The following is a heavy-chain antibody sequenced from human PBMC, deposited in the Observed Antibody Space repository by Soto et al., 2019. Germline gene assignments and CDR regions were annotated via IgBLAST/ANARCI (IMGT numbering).Heavy chain of an antibody. D-gene: IGHD3-22*01. CDR2: IKQDGSEK. CDR3: ARGSSSGYYPYCFDY. J-gene: IGHJ4*02. CDR1: GFTFSIYW. V-gene: IGHV3-7*01. Sequence: GGSLRLSCAASGFTFSIYWMTWVRHAPGKGLEWVANIKQDGSEKYYVDSVKGRFTISRDNAKKSMYLQMSSLRAEDTAVYYCARGSSSGYYPYCFDYWGQGTLVTVSS.